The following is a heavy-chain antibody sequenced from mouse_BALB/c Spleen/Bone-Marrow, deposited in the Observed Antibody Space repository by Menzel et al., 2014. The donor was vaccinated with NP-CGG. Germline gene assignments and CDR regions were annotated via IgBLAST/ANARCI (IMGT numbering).Heavy chain of an antibody. Sequence: VQLQQSGPGLVAPSQSLSITRTVSGFSLTSYGVHWVRQPPGKGLEWLGIIWAGGSTNYKSALMSRLSISKDNSKSQVFLKMNSLQTDDTAMYYCARDRRDYGKAWYFDVWGAGTTVTVSS. D-gene: IGHD2-1*01. CDR2: IWAGGST. J-gene: IGHJ1*01. V-gene: IGHV2-9*02. CDR1: GFSLTSYG. CDR3: ARDRRDYGKAWYFDV.